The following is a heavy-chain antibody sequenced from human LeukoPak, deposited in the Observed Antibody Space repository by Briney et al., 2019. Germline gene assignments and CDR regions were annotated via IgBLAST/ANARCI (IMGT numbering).Heavy chain of an antibody. D-gene: IGHD6-19*01. J-gene: IGHJ4*02. CDR1: GFTFSSFA. Sequence: GGSLRLSCAASGFTFSSFAMHWVRQAPGKGLEYLSAIYSDGSRTYYADSVKGRFTISRDNSKNTLYFEMSSLRVEDTAVYYCVKSPGSGWPVWGQGTLVTVSS. CDR2: IYSDGSRT. CDR3: VKSPGSGWPV. V-gene: IGHV3-64D*06.